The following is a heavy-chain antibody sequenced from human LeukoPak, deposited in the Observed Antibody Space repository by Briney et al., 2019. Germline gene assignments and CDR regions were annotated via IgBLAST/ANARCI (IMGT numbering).Heavy chain of an antibody. D-gene: IGHD3-22*01. V-gene: IGHV3-23*01. CDR1: GFTFSSYG. J-gene: IGHJ4*02. CDR2: ISGSGGST. Sequence: GGSLRLSCAASGFTFSSYGMSWVRQAPGKGLEWVSAISGSGGSTYYADSVKGRFTISRDNSKNTLYLQMNSLRAEDTAVYYCARDHPSGYYDSSGHNDYWGQGTLVTVSS. CDR3: ARDHPSGYYDSSGHNDY.